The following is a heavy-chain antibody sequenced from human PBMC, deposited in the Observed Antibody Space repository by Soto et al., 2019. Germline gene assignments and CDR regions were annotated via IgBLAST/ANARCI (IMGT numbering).Heavy chain of an antibody. CDR2: IYYSGST. CDR3: AREFLGGQEAFDI. J-gene: IGHJ3*02. Sequence: KPSETLSLTCTVSGGSISSYYWSWIRQPPGKGLEWIGYIYYSGSTNYNPSLKSRVTISVDTSKNQFSLKLSSVTAADTAVYYCAREFLGGQEAFDIWGQGTKVTVSS. CDR1: GGSISSYY. V-gene: IGHV4-59*01. D-gene: IGHD3-16*01.